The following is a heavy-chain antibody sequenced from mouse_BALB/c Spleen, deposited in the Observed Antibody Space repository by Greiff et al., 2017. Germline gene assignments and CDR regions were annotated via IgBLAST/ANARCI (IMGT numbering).Heavy chain of an antibody. CDR3: AMDYDYGYAMDY. CDR1: GFTFSSYA. CDR2: ISSGGSYT. Sequence: EVQLVESGGGLVKPGGSLKLSCAASGFTFSSYAMSWVRESPEKRLEWVAEISSGGSYTYYPDTVTGRFTISRDNAKNTLYLEMSSLRSEDTAMYYCAMDYDYGYAMDYWGQGTSVTVSS. V-gene: IGHV5-9-4*01. J-gene: IGHJ4*01. D-gene: IGHD2-4*01.